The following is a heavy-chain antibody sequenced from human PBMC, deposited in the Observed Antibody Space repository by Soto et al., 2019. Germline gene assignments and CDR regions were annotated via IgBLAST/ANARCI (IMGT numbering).Heavy chain of an antibody. CDR3: AKDGYYDYIWGSYPILYYFDY. V-gene: IGHV3-30*18. J-gene: IGHJ4*02. D-gene: IGHD3-16*02. CDR2: ISYDGSNK. Sequence: GGSLRLSCAASGFTFSSYGMHRVRQAPGKGLEWVAVISYDGSNKYYADSVKGRFTISRDNSKNTLYLQMNSLRAEDTAVYYCAKDGYYDYIWGSYPILYYFDYWGQGTLVTVSS. CDR1: GFTFSSYG.